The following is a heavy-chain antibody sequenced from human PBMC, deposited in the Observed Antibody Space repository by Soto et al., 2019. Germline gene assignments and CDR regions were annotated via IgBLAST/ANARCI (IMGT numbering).Heavy chain of an antibody. J-gene: IGHJ3*02. V-gene: IGHV3-30-3*01. CDR2: ISYDGSNK. D-gene: IGHD4-17*01. CDR3: ARDLDDYGDYSAFDI. CDR1: GFTFSSYA. Sequence: GGSLRLSCAASGFTFSSYAMHWVRQAPGKGLEWVAVISYDGSNKYYADSVKGRFTISRDNSKNTLYLQMNSLRAEDTAVYYCARDLDDYGDYSAFDIWGQGTMVTVSS.